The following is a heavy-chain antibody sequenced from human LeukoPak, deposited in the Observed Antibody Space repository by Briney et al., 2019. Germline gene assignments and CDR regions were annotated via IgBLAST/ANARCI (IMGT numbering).Heavy chain of an antibody. CDR3: ANTHHRDR. J-gene: IGHJ4*02. Sequence: NPGGSLRLSCAASGFTFSSYSMNWVRQAPGKGLEWVSSISSSSSYIYYADSVKGRFTISRDNSKNTLHLQMNSLRAEDTAVYYCANTHHRDRWGQGTLVIVSS. CDR1: GFTFSSYS. V-gene: IGHV3-21*04. CDR2: ISSSSSYI.